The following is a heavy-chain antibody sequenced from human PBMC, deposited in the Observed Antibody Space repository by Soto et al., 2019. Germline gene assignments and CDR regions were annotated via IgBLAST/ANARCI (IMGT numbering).Heavy chain of an antibody. V-gene: IGHV1-3*01. CDR1: GYTFTSYA. Sequence: QVQLVQSGAEVKKPGASVKVSCKASGYTFTSYAMHWVRQAPGQRLEWMGWINAGNGNTKYSQKFQGRVTITRDTCASTAYMVMSSLRAEDTAVYYCARGYGGPIGWFDPWGQGTLVTVSS. CDR2: INAGNGNT. J-gene: IGHJ5*02. CDR3: ARGYGGPIGWFDP. D-gene: IGHD3-16*01.